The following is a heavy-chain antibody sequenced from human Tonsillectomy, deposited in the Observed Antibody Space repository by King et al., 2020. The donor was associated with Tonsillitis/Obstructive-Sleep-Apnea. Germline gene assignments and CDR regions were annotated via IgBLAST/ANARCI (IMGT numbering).Heavy chain of an antibody. CDR1: GFSFGDYA. Sequence: VQLVESGGGLVQPGRSLKLSCRGSGFSFGDYAISWVRQAPGKGLEWVSFIRSQPYGGTIEYAASVKGRFTISRDDSKGIAYLQMNSLKTEDTAVYYCTREPMKAPYGLDVWGQGTTVTVSS. D-gene: IGHD3-22*01. V-gene: IGHV3-49*04. CDR3: TREPMKAPYGLDV. CDR2: IRSQPYGGTI. J-gene: IGHJ6*02.